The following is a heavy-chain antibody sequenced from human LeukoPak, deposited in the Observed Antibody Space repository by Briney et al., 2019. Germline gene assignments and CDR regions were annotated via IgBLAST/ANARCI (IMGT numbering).Heavy chain of an antibody. CDR1: GFTFSSYE. J-gene: IGHJ1*01. D-gene: IGHD3-10*01. V-gene: IGHV3-9*01. CDR3: TKKGDRFGEFFEH. CDR2: ISWNSNEI. Sequence: PGGSLRLSCAASGFTFSSYEMNWVRQAPGKGLEWVAGISWNSNEIDYAASVTGRFRISRDNVKKSLYLQMDSLREEDTALYYCTKKGDRFGEFFEHWGQGTPVTVSS.